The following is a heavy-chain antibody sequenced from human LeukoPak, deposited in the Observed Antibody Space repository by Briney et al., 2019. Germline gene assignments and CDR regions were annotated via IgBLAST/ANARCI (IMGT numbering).Heavy chain of an antibody. CDR2: INPNSGNT. V-gene: IGHV1-2*02. Sequence: ASVKVSCKASGYTFTGYYMHWVRQAPGQGLEWMGWINPNSGNTNYAQKIQGRVTMTTDTSTSTAYMELRSLRSDDTAVYYCARDLGGGDIVLVPAAMSFDYWGQGTLVTVSS. CDR1: GYTFTGYY. J-gene: IGHJ4*02. D-gene: IGHD2-2*01. CDR3: ARDLGGGDIVLVPAAMSFDY.